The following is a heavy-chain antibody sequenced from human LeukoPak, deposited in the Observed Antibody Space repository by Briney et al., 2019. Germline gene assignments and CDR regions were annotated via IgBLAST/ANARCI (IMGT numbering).Heavy chain of an antibody. J-gene: IGHJ4*02. CDR3: ARRTSSGYPSPRFLDY. V-gene: IGHV4-34*01. D-gene: IGHD3-22*01. CDR2: INHSGST. CDR1: GGSFSGYY. Sequence: NPSETLSLTCAVYGGSFSGYYWSWIRQPPGKGLEWIGEINHSGSTNYNPSLKSRVTISVDTSKNQFSLKLSSVTAADPAVYYCARRTSSGYPSPRFLDYWGQGTLVTVSS.